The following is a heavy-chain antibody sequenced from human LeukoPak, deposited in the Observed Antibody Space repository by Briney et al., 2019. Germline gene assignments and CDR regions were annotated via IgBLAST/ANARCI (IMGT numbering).Heavy chain of an antibody. CDR3: ARTRSGSYPVAFDI. Sequence: SETLSLTCTVSGGSISSYYWSWIRQPAGKGLEWIGRIYTSGSTNYNPSLKSRVTISVDTSKNQFSLKLSSVTAADTAVYYCARTRSGSYPVAFDIWGQGTMVTVSS. D-gene: IGHD1-26*01. V-gene: IGHV4-4*07. CDR1: GGSISSYY. J-gene: IGHJ3*02. CDR2: IYTSGST.